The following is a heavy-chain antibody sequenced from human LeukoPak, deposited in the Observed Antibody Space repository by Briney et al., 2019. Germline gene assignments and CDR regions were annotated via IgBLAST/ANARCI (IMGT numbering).Heavy chain of an antibody. CDR1: GFTLSTYA. CDR3: ARLAANHFDY. V-gene: IGHV3-23*01. CDR2: LSGDGTKM. J-gene: IGHJ4*02. D-gene: IGHD3-9*01. Sequence: PGGALSLSCAASGFTLSTYAMSWVRQAPGKGLEWVSSLSGDGTKMYYAESVRGRFTISRDISKNTLSLQMSSLRAEDTAIYYCARLAANHFDYWGQGTLVTVSS.